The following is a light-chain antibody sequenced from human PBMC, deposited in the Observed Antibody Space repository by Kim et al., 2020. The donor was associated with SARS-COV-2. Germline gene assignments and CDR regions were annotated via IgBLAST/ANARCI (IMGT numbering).Light chain of an antibody. V-gene: IGLV1-40*01. CDR2: GDN. CDR3: RSYASSLSAYV. CDR1: STNVGSGHY. Sequence: QSALTQPPSVSGAPGQRVTISCTGSSTNVGSGHYVPWYQQHPGSAPSLLTFGDNNRPSGVPDRFSGSRSGSSASLAITGLQTDDEADYYCRSYASSLSAYVFGSGTKLTVL. J-gene: IGLJ1*01.